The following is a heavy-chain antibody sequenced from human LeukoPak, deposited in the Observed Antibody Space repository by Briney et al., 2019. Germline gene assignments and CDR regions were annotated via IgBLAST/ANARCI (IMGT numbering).Heavy chain of an antibody. V-gene: IGHV1-2*02. CDR3: ARVPYYDSSGYYPTDFDY. D-gene: IGHD3-22*01. J-gene: IGHJ4*02. Sequence: ASVKVSCKASGYTFTGYYMHWVRQAPGQGLEWMGWINPNSGGTNYAQKFQGRVTMTRDTSISTAYMELSRLRSDDTAVYYCARVPYYDSSGYYPTDFDYWGQGTLVTVSS. CDR2: INPNSGGT. CDR1: GYTFTGYY.